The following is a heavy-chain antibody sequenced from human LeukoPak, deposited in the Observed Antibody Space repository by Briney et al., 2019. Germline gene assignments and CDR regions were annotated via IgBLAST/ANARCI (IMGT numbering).Heavy chain of an antibody. D-gene: IGHD6-19*01. CDR2: ISYDGSNK. Sequence: GGSLRLSCAASGFTFSSYAMHWVRQAPGKGLEWVAVISYDGSNKYYADSVKGRFTISRDNSKNTLYLQMNSLRAEDTAVYYCARVAGIWYYFDYWGQGTLVTVPS. CDR3: ARVAGIWYYFDY. J-gene: IGHJ4*02. V-gene: IGHV3-30*04. CDR1: GFTFSSYA.